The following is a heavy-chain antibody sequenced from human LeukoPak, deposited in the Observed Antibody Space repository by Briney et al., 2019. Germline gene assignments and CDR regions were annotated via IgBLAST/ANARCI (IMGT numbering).Heavy chain of an antibody. CDR3: ARRYSNGWYFVFDI. J-gene: IGHJ3*02. D-gene: IGHD6-19*01. CDR1: GFTFSDYY. Sequence: PGGSLRLSCAASGFTFSDYYMSWIRQAPGKGLEWVSYTSSGSSYTNYADSVKGRFTISRGNAKNSLHLQMNSLRAEDTAVYYCARRYSNGWYFVFDIWGQGTMVTVSS. CDR2: TSSGSSYT. V-gene: IGHV3-11*06.